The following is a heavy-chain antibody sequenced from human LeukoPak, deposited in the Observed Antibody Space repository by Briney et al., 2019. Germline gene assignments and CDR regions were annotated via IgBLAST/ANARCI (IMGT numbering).Heavy chain of an antibody. Sequence: QPGGSLRLSCAASGFTFSIYAMSGVRQAPGKGREWVSAISGSGGSTYYADSVKGRFTISRDNSKNTLYLQMNRLRAEDPAVYSCARGGTMYYGSGNFDYWGQGTLVTVSS. CDR3: ARGGTMYYGSGNFDY. V-gene: IGHV3-23*01. J-gene: IGHJ4*02. D-gene: IGHD3-10*01. CDR2: ISGSGGST. CDR1: GFTFSIYA.